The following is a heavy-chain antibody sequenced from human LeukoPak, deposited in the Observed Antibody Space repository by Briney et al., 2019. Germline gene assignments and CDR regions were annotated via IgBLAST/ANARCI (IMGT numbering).Heavy chain of an antibody. Sequence: ASVNVSCKASGYTFTSYYMHWVRQAPGQGLEWMGIINPSGGSTNYAQKFQGRVTMTRDTSTSTVYMELSSLRSEDTAVYYCAREMYYDFWSGLGYNWFDPWGQGTLVTVSS. CDR2: INPSGGST. V-gene: IGHV1-46*01. CDR3: AREMYYDFWSGLGYNWFDP. D-gene: IGHD3-3*01. CDR1: GYTFTSYY. J-gene: IGHJ5*02.